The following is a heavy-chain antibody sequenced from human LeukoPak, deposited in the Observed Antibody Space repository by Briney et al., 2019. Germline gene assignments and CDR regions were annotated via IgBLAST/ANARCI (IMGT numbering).Heavy chain of an antibody. J-gene: IGHJ6*02. CDR1: GFTFSSYA. Sequence: GGSLRLSCAASGFTFSSYAMSWVRQAPGKGLEWVSSLSGNAGRPYYADSVKGRFTISRDNSKNTLYLQMNSLRAEDTAVYYCAKDHRDSGNYYYYYGLDVWGQGTMVTVSS. CDR3: AKDHRDSGNYYYYYGLDV. D-gene: IGHD1-26*01. CDR2: LSGNAGRP. V-gene: IGHV3-23*01.